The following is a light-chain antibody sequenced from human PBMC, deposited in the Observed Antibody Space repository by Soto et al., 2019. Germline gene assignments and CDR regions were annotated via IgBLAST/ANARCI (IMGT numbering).Light chain of an antibody. Sequence: EIVLTQSPGTLSLSPGEKATLSCRASQSVSSDFLAWFQQKPGQAPRLLIYGASNRATGVTDRFSGGGSGTDFTLTISRLEPEDFAVYYCQQYGSTPRTFGQGTKVDIK. J-gene: IGKJ1*01. CDR1: QSVSSDF. V-gene: IGKV3-20*01. CDR3: QQYGSTPRT. CDR2: GAS.